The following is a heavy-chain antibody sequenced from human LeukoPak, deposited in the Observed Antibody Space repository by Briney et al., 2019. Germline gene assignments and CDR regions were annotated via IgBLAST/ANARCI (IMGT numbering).Heavy chain of an antibody. CDR3: AKDLGSQYYDILTGYSPGSYFDY. CDR1: GFTFSSYG. D-gene: IGHD3-9*01. V-gene: IGHV3-23*01. CDR2: IRGSGGRT. J-gene: IGHJ4*02. Sequence: PGGSLRLSCAASGFTFSSYGMSWLRQAPATGLEWVSAIRGSGGRTYYADPVKSRFTISRDNSKNTLYLQMNSLIAEDTAVYYCAKDLGSQYYDILTGYSPGSYFDYWGQGTLVTVSS.